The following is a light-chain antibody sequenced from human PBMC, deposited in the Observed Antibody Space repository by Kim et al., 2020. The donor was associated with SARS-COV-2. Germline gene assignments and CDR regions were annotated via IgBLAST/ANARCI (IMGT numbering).Light chain of an antibody. J-gene: IGKJ1*01. Sequence: DIQMTQSPSILPASVGDTVTITCRASQNVNIWLAWYQQKPGQVPKLLIHKTSGLQRGVPSRFSGGGSGTDFTLTISSLQPDDFATYYCQQEHTHSTFGQGTKVDIK. CDR1: QNVNIW. CDR2: KTS. V-gene: IGKV1-5*03. CDR3: QQEHTHST.